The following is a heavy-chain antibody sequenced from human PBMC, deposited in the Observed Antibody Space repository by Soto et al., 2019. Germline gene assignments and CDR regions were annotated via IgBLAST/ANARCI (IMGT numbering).Heavy chain of an antibody. J-gene: IGHJ4*02. D-gene: IGHD6-13*01. CDR1: GFTFSSYA. CDR3: AKELGYSSSWSPIDY. Sequence: GALRLSCAASGFTFSSYAMSWVRQAPGKGLEWVSAISGSGGSTYYADSVKGRFTISRDNSKNTLYLQMNSLRAEDTAVYYCAKELGYSSSWSPIDYWGQGTLVTVSS. V-gene: IGHV3-23*01. CDR2: ISGSGGST.